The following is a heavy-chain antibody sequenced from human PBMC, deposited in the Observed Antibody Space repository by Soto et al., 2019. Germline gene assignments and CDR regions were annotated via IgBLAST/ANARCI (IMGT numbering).Heavy chain of an antibody. D-gene: IGHD1-26*01. CDR1: GFSFRTYT. J-gene: IGHJ4*02. Sequence: GGSLRPSCAASGFSFRTYTMSWVRQAPGKGLEWLSVISGSGGSPSYADSVQGRFVISRDNARNTLYLHMNSLRAEDTAMYYCAKARCTTTDGYVPDYWGRGTLVTVSS. CDR3: AKARCTTTDGYVPDY. CDR2: ISGSGGSP. V-gene: IGHV3-23*01.